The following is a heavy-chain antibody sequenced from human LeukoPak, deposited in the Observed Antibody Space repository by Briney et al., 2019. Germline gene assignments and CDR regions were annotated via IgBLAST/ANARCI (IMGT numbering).Heavy chain of an antibody. CDR1: GLSFSNDS. D-gene: IGHD3-22*01. J-gene: IGHJ4*02. CDR2: IISRTSGGAT. CDR3: TTYRYSYDVTDYSYFDY. V-gene: IGHV3-15*01. Sequence: GGTLRLSCTASGLSFSNDSMSWVRQAPGQGLEWIGRIISRTSGGATDYAAPVRGRFTISSDDSQNTLYLQMNSLKTEDTAVYYCTTYRYSYDVTDYSYFDYWGQGIPVTVSS.